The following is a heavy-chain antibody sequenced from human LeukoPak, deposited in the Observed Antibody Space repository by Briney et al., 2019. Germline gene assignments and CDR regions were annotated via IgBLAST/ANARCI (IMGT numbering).Heavy chain of an antibody. D-gene: IGHD2-15*01. V-gene: IGHV3-48*04. J-gene: IGHJ5*02. CDR3: ARSMGVVVGRFDP. Sequence: GGSLRLSCAASGFTFSSYSMNWVRQAPGKGLEWVSYISSSSTIYYADSVKGRFTISRDNAKNSLYLQMNSLRAEDTAVYYCARSMGVVVGRFDPWGQGTLVTVSS. CDR2: ISSSSTI. CDR1: GFTFSSYS.